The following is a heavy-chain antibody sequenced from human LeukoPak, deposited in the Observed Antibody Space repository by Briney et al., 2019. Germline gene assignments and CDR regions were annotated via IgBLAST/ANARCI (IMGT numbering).Heavy chain of an antibody. J-gene: IGHJ4*02. CDR3: ARGGDYPFDY. CDR1: GFTFSSYW. Sequence: PGGSLRLSCAASGFTFSSYWMHWVRQAPGKGLVWVSRSNSDGSSTNYADSVKGRFTISRDNAKNTLYLQMNSLRAEDTAVYHCARGGDYPFDYWGQGTLVTVSS. V-gene: IGHV3-74*01. D-gene: IGHD4-17*01. CDR2: SNSDGSST.